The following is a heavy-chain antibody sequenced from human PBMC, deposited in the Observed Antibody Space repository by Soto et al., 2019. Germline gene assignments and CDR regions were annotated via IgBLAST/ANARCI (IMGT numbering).Heavy chain of an antibody. CDR1: SFTVRSNE. CDR3: AREVNRFGSPRGMDV. CDR2: IYSGGST. J-gene: IGHJ6*02. Sequence: PXWCLRLASAASSFTVRSNEMSWVRQAPGKGLEWVSVIYSGGSTYYADSVKGRFTISRDNSKNTLYLQMNSLRAEDTAVYYCAREVNRFGSPRGMDVWGQGTTVTVSS. V-gene: IGHV3-53*01. D-gene: IGHD3-16*01.